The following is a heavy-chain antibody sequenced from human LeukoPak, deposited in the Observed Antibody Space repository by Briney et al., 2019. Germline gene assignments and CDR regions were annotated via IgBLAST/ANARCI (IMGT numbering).Heavy chain of an antibody. CDR1: GGSISSYY. CDR2: IYHSGST. V-gene: IGHV4-38-2*02. CDR3: ARQKGELIVVVPAAPDY. J-gene: IGHJ4*02. Sequence: SETLSLTCTVSGGSISSYYWGWIRQPPGKGLEWIGSIYHSGSTYYNPSLKSRVTISVDTSKNQFSLKLSSVTAADTAVYYCARQKGELIVVVPAAPDYWGQGTLVTVSS. D-gene: IGHD2-2*01.